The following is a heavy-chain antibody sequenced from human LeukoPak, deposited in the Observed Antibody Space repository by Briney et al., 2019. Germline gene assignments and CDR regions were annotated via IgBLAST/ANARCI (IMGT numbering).Heavy chain of an antibody. J-gene: IGHJ5*02. D-gene: IGHD3-10*01. V-gene: IGHV1-69*05. CDR2: IIPNFGTA. CDR3: ARAGITMVRGVLTYNLFDP. CDR1: GGTFSSYA. Sequence: ASVKVSCKASGGTFSSYAISWVRQAPGQGLEWMGGIIPNFGTANYAQKFQGRVTITTDESTSTAYMELSSLRSEDTAVYYCARAGITMVRGVLTYNLFDPWGQGTLVTVSS.